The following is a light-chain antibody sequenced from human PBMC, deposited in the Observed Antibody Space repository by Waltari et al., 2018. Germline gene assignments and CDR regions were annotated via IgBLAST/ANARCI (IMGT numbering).Light chain of an antibody. CDR3: QQSYSTPMYT. CDR2: SAS. CDR1: QSIGSY. J-gene: IGKJ2*01. Sequence: DIQMTQSPSSLSASVGDRVTITCRASQSIGSYLNWYQEKPGKAPELLIYSASSLQSWVPSRFRCSGSGTDFILTISSLQPEDFATYYCQQSYSTPMYTFGQGTKVEIK. V-gene: IGKV1-39*01.